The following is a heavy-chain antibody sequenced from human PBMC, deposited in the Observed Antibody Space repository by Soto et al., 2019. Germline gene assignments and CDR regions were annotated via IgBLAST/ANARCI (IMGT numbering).Heavy chain of an antibody. D-gene: IGHD3-10*01. CDR1: GGSISSYY. J-gene: IGHJ6*03. CDR3: ARVLWFGEFGRPMDV. Sequence: QVQLQESGPGLVKPSETLSLTCTVSGGSISSYYWSWIRQPPGKGLEWIGYIYYSGSTNYNPSLKSRVTISVDTSKNQFSLKLSSVTAADTAVYYCARVLWFGEFGRPMDVWGKGTTVTVSS. CDR2: IYYSGST. V-gene: IGHV4-59*01.